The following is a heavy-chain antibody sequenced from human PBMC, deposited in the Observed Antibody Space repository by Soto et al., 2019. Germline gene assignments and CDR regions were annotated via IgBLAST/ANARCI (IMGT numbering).Heavy chain of an antibody. CDR3: ARAPSGEVWFDP. CDR2: IYYSGST. D-gene: IGHD3-16*01. Sequence: KASETLSLTCTVSGGSISSYYWSWIRQPPGKGLEWIGYIYYSGSTNYNPSLKSRVTISVDTSKNQFSLKLSSVTAADTAVYYCARAPSGEVWFDPWGQGTLVTVSS. J-gene: IGHJ5*02. CDR1: GGSISSYY. V-gene: IGHV4-59*01.